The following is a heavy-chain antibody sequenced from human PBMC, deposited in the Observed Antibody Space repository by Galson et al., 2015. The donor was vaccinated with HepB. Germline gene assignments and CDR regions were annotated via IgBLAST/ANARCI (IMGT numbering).Heavy chain of an antibody. CDR2: IKQDGSEK. Sequence: SLRLSCAASGFTFSSYSMNWVRQAPGKGLEWVANIKQDGSEKNYVDSVRGRFTISRDNAKNSLYLQMNSLRDEDTAVYYCARDLYYYVSWGQGTVVTVSS. CDR1: GFTFSSYS. D-gene: IGHD3-10*02. CDR3: ARDLYYYVS. J-gene: IGHJ4*02. V-gene: IGHV3-7*03.